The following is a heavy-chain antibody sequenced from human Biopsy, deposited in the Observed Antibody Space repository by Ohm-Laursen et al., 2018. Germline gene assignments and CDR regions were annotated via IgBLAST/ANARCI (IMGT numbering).Heavy chain of an antibody. CDR1: GYTFTSYD. D-gene: IGHD1-7*01. CDR2: LNPVSGNS. J-gene: IGHJ5*02. V-gene: IGHV1-8*01. CDR3: GRAVRNQLLTDP. Sequence: ASVKVSCKASGYTFTSYDITWVRQASGQGPEWIGWLNPVSGNSNFGQKFRGRVTVTSDASISTAYMELSGLTSDDTATYYCGRAVRNQLLTDPWGQGTLVTVTS.